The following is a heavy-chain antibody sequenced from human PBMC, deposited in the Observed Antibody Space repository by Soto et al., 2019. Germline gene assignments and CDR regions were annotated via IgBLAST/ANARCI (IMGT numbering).Heavy chain of an antibody. CDR1: GYTFINYA. V-gene: IGHV1-3*01. Sequence: QVQLVQSGAEVKKPGASVKVSCKASGYTFINYAVHWVRQAPGQRLEWMGWINAGNGNTKYSQKFQGRVTITRDTSASTAYMELSSLRSEDTAVYYCARGGRWFGELRFGYYYMDVWGKGTTVTVSS. J-gene: IGHJ6*03. D-gene: IGHD3-10*01. CDR3: ARGGRWFGELRFGYYYMDV. CDR2: INAGNGNT.